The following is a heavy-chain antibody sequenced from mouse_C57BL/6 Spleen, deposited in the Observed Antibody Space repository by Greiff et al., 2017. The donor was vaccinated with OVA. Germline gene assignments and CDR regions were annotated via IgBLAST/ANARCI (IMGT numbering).Heavy chain of an antibody. D-gene: IGHD1-1*01. CDR2: INPSNGGT. CDR1: GYTFTSYW. J-gene: IGHJ2*01. CDR3: ARITTVREDY. Sequence: QVHVKQSGTELVKPGASVKLSCKASGYTFTSYWMHWVKQRPGQGLEWIGNINPSNGGTNYNEKFKSKATLTVDKSSSTAYMQLSSLTSEDSAVYYCARITTVREDYWGQGTTLTVSS. V-gene: IGHV1-53*01.